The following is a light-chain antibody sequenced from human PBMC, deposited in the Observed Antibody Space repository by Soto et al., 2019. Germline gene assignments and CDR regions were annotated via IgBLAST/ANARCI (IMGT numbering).Light chain of an antibody. CDR3: LQDFNYPWT. Sequence: AIQMTQSPSSLSASVGDTVTITCRASQGIGKDLAWFQQRPGKAPKLLIYGASGLQNGVPSRFSGSGSGTDFTLTIGGLQPEDFATYFCLQDFNYPWTFGQGTKVEI. CDR1: QGIGKD. CDR2: GAS. V-gene: IGKV1-6*01. J-gene: IGKJ1*01.